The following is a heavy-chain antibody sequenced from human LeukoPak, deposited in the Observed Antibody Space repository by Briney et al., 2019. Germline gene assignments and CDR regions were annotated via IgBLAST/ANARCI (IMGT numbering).Heavy chain of an antibody. J-gene: IGHJ4*02. CDR2: FDPEDGET. V-gene: IGHV1-24*01. CDR3: ATLRGTMIVVDVFDY. D-gene: IGHD3-22*01. Sequence: GASVKVSCKVSGYTLTELSMHWVRQAPGKGLEWMGGFDPEDGETIYAQKFQGRVTITADTSTDTAYMELSSLRSEDTAVYYCATLRGTMIVVDVFDYWGQGTLVTVSS. CDR1: GYTLTELS.